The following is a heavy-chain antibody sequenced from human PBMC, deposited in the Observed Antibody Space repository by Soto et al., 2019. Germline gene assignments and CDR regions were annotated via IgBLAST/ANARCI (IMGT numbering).Heavy chain of an antibody. D-gene: IGHD1-20*01. V-gene: IGHV5-10-1*01. CDR3: ASNNRNWFDP. CDR2: IDPSDSYT. CDR1: GYSFTSYW. Sequence: PGESLKISCKGSGYSFTSYWISWVRQMPGKGLEWMGRIDPSDSYTNYSPSFQGHVTISADKSISTAYLQWSSLKASDTAMYYCASNNRNWFDPWGHGTLVTVSS. J-gene: IGHJ5*02.